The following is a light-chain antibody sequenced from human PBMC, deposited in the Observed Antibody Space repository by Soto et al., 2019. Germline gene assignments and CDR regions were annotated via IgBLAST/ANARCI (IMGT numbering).Light chain of an antibody. J-gene: IGLJ2*01. CDR3: SSYTSASALAI. CDR1: KFDIGRYNY. V-gene: IGLV2-14*01. Sequence: QSALTQPASVSGSPGQTITISCAGTKFDIGRYNYVSWYRQHPGEAPKLIIFEVNNRPSGISNRFSGSKSGNTASLTISGLQVEDEAHYFCSSYTSASALAIFGGGTKFTVL. CDR2: EVN.